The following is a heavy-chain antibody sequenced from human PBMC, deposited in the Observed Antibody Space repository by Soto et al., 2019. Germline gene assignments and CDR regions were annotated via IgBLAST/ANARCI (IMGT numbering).Heavy chain of an antibody. CDR1: GASIGSSY. Sequence: SETLSLTCTVSGASIGSSYWSWIRQPPGKGLEWMGYIFYTGSTNYNPSLKSRVTISVDTSKNQFSLKLSSVTAADTAVYYCARVQAMVRGGYYYYYYMDVWGKGTTVTVSS. J-gene: IGHJ6*03. D-gene: IGHD3-10*01. CDR3: ARVQAMVRGGYYYYYYMDV. CDR2: IFYTGST. V-gene: IGHV4-59*01.